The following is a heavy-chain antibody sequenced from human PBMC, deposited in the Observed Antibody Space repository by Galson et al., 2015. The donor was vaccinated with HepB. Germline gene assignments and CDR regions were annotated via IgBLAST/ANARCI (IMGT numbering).Heavy chain of an antibody. V-gene: IGHV3-74*01. CDR3: ARDTPLYYYDSSGYDY. Sequence: SLRLSCAASGFTFSSYWMHWVRQAPGKGLVWVSRINSDGSSTSYADSVKGRFTISRDNAKNTLYLQMNSLRAEDTAVYYCARDTPLYYYDSSGYDYWGQGTLVTVSS. J-gene: IGHJ4*02. CDR1: GFTFSSYW. D-gene: IGHD3-22*01. CDR2: INSDGSST.